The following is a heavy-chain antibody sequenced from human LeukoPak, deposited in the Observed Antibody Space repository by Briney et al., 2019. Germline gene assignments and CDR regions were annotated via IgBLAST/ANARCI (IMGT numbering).Heavy chain of an antibody. CDR2: ISSSSSYI. Sequence: AGSLRLSCAASGFTFSSYSMNWVRQAPGKGLEWVSSISSSSSYIYYADSVKGRFTISRDNAKNSLCLQMNSLRAEDTAVYYCARDLEVEGYCSSTSCYGSFYYFDYWGQGTLVTVSS. J-gene: IGHJ4*02. CDR1: GFTFSSYS. V-gene: IGHV3-21*01. CDR3: ARDLEVEGYCSSTSCYGSFYYFDY. D-gene: IGHD2-2*01.